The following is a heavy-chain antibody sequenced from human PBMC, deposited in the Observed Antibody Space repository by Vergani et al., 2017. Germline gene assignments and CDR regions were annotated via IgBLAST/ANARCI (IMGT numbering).Heavy chain of an antibody. Sequence: QVQLQQWGAGLLKPSETLSLTCAVYGGSFSGYYWSWIRQPPGKGLEWIGEINHSGSTNYNPSLKSRLTISVDTSKNQFSLKLSSVTAADTAVYYCARGKYNSGDYYYYYGLDVWGQGTTATVSS. J-gene: IGHJ6*02. CDR2: INHSGST. CDR1: GGSFSGYY. D-gene: IGHD3-22*01. CDR3: ARGKYNSGDYYYYYGLDV. V-gene: IGHV4-34*01.